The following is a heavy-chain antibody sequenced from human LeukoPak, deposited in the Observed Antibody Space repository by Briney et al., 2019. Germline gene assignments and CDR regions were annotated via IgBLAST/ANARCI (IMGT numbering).Heavy chain of an antibody. CDR2: IYPGDSDT. J-gene: IGHJ3*02. Sequence: GESLQISCKGSGYSFTSYWIGWVRQMPGKGLEWMGIIYPGDSDTRYSPSFQGQVTISADKSISTAYLQWSSLKASDTAMYYCARRRLWFGKLKAFDIWGQGTMVTVSS. CDR3: ARRRLWFGKLKAFDI. CDR1: GYSFTSYW. V-gene: IGHV5-51*01. D-gene: IGHD3-10*01.